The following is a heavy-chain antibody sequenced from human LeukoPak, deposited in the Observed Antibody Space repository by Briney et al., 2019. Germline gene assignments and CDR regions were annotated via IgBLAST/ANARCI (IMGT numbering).Heavy chain of an antibody. V-gene: IGHV1-8*01. J-gene: IGHJ4*02. CDR1: GYTFTSYD. D-gene: IGHD3-10*01. CDR3: ARGWFGQFLQDY. Sequence: ASVKLSCKASGYTFTSYDINWVRQATGQGPEWMGWMNPNSGNTGYAQQFQCRVTMNRTTSTSTAYMELSSLRSDDTAVYYCARGWFGQFLQDYWGQGTLVTVSS. CDR2: MNPNSGNT.